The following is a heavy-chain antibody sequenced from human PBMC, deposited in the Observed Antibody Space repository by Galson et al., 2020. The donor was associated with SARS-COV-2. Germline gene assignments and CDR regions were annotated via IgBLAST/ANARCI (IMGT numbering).Heavy chain of an antibody. Sequence: ETSETLSLTCAVYGGSFSGYFWSWIRQPPGKGLEWIGEVNHSGGTNYNPSLKSRVTISLETSKNQFSLKVFSGTAADTAVYYCGRGDGRSSAITDWGQGTLVTVSS. J-gene: IGHJ4*02. CDR2: VNHSGGT. CDR1: GGSFSGYF. V-gene: IGHV4-34*01. CDR3: GRGDGRSSAITD. D-gene: IGHD6-6*01.